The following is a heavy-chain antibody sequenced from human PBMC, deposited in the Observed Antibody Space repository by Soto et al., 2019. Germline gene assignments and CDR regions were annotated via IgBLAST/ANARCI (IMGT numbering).Heavy chain of an antibody. V-gene: IGHV3-48*02. J-gene: IGHJ1*01. CDR2: ISCTSAAT. Sequence: GGSLRLSCAASGFTFTSYSMNWFRQAPGKGLEWVSYISCTSAATYYADSVKGRFTISRDNGRNSLNLQMNGLRDEDTAVYYSVTDHARVYPMTHADNSGHGTLFTVSS. D-gene: IGHD2-8*01. CDR3: VTDHARVYPMTHADN. CDR1: GFTFTSYS.